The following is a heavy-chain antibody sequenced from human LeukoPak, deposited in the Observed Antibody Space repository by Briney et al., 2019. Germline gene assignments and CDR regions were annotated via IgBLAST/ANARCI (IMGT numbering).Heavy chain of an antibody. CDR2: IYTSGST. CDR3: ASGGSSSGYYYYYYGMDV. D-gene: IGHD3-22*01. V-gene: IGHV4-61*02. CDR1: GGSISSGSYY. J-gene: IGHJ6*02. Sequence: PSETLSLTCTVSGGSISSGSYYWSWIRQPAGKGLEWIGRIYTSGSTNYNPSLKSRVTISVDTSKNQFSLKLSSVTAADTAVYYCASGGSSSGYYYYYYGMDVWGQGTTVTVSS.